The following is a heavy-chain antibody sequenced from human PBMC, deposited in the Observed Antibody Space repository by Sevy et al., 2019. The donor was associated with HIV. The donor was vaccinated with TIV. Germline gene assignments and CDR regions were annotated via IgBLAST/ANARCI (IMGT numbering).Heavy chain of an antibody. J-gene: IGHJ4*02. CDR2: ISYDGSNK. CDR1: EFTFSSYA. V-gene: IGHV3-30-3*01. CDR3: ARGPKLWFGELYLFDY. D-gene: IGHD3-10*01. Sequence: GGSLRLSCAASEFTFSSYAMHWVRQAPGKGLEWVAVISYDGSNKYYADSVKGRFTISRDNSKNTLYLQMNSLRAEDTAVYYCARGPKLWFGELYLFDYWGQGTLVTVSS.